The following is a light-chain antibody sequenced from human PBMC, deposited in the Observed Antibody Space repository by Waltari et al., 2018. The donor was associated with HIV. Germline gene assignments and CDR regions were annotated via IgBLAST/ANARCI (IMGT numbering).Light chain of an antibody. J-gene: IGLJ3*02. Sequence: SDELTQPPSVSVSPGQTARISCSGTLLSNKPAYWYQQKSGQAPMLVIYEDNRRPSGIPERFSGSTSETTATLTIGGAQVEDEADYFCYSPDGTPDDRGVFGGGTKLTVL. CDR2: EDN. CDR3: YSPDGTPDDRGV. V-gene: IGLV3-10*01. CDR1: LLSNKP.